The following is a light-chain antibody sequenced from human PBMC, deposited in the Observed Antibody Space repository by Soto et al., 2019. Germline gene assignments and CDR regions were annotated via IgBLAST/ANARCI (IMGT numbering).Light chain of an antibody. J-gene: IGLJ1*01. CDR3: AAWDDSLNSSYV. V-gene: IGLV1-44*01. CDR1: SSNIGSNT. Sequence: QSALTQPPSASGTPGQRVAISCSGSSSNIGSNTVNWYQQLPGTAPKLLIYSNNQRPSGVPDRFSGSKSGTSASLAISGLQSEDEADYFCAAWDDSLNSSYVFGTGTKGTV. CDR2: SNN.